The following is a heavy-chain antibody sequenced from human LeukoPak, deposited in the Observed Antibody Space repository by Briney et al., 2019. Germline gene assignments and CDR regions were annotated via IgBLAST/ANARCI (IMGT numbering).Heavy chain of an antibody. CDR1: GFTFSSYA. CDR2: ISGSGAST. Sequence: GGSLRLSCAASGFTFSSYAMSWVRQAPGKGLEWVSAISGSGASTYYAGSVKGRFTISRDNSKNTLYLQMNSLRAEDTAVYYCAKDSTYYYDSSAYSSYFDYWGQGTLVTVSS. CDR3: AKDSTYYYDSSAYSSYFDY. V-gene: IGHV3-23*01. D-gene: IGHD3-22*01. J-gene: IGHJ4*02.